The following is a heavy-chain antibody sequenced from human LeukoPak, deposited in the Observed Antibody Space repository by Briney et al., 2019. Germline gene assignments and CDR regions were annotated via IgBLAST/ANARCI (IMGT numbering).Heavy chain of an antibody. Sequence: PGGSLRLSCAASGFTFSSYGMHWVRQAPGKGLEWVAFIRYDGSNKYYADSVKGRFTISRDNSKNTLYLQMNSLRAEDTAVYYCAKKRGYDFWSGYYLFDYWGQGTLVTVSS. CDR1: GFTFSSYG. CDR3: AKKRGYDFWSGYYLFDY. D-gene: IGHD3-3*01. V-gene: IGHV3-30*02. J-gene: IGHJ4*02. CDR2: IRYDGSNK.